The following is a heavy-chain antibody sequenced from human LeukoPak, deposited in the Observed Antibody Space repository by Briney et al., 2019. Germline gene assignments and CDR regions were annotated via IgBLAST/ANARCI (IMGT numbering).Heavy chain of an antibody. J-gene: IGHJ4*02. CDR1: GGSITYYY. D-gene: IGHD3-22*01. CDR2: VSSTENT. Sequence: SETLSLTCTVSGGSITYYYWSWIRHPAGRGLEWIGRVSSTENTNYNPSLRSRVTISPDKSKNQFSLKLTSVTAADTAVYYCARQSGGSYVYFDYWGQGALVTVSS. CDR3: ARQSGGSYVYFDY. V-gene: IGHV4-4*07.